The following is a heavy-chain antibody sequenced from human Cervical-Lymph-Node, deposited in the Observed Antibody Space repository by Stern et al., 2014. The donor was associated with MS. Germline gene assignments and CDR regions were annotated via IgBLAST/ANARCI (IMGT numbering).Heavy chain of an antibody. J-gene: IGHJ4*02. D-gene: IGHD6-19*01. CDR1: GGIFSSYA. CDR2: VIPMFGTA. CDR3: ARGQSDFDY. V-gene: IGHV1-69*01. Sequence: VQLVESGAEVKKPGSSVKVSCKSSGGIFSSYAINWVRQAPGQGLEWMGGVIPMFGTADYAHNFQGRVTITADESTNTAYMELSSLRSEDTAVYYCARGQSDFDYLGQGTLVSVSA.